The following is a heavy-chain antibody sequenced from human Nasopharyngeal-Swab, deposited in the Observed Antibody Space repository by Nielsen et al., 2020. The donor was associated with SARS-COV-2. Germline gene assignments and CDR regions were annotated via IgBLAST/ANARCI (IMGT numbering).Heavy chain of an antibody. Sequence: GGSLRLSCAASGFTFSSYSMNWVRQAPGKGLEWVSYISSSSSTIYYADSVKGPFTISRDNAKNSLYLQMNSLRDEDTAVYYCARLSGWYLSLAFDYWGQGTLVTVSS. D-gene: IGHD6-19*01. CDR3: ARLSGWYLSLAFDY. CDR1: GFTFSSYS. J-gene: IGHJ4*02. V-gene: IGHV3-48*02. CDR2: ISSSSSTI.